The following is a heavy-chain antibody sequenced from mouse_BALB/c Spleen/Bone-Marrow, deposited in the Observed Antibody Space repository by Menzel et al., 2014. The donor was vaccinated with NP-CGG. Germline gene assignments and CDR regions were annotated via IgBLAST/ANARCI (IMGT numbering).Heavy chain of an antibody. D-gene: IGHD5-1*01. CDR2: SRNKANDYTT. V-gene: IGHV7-1*02. CDR3: ARYTYPGYFDV. J-gene: IGHJ1*01. CDR1: GFTFSDFY. Sequence: EVKLVESGGGLVRPGGSLRLSCATSGFTFSDFYMEWVRQPPGKRLEWIAASRNKANDYTTEYSASVKGRFIVSRDTSQCILYLQMNALRAEDTAIYYCARYTYPGYFDVWGAETTVTVSS.